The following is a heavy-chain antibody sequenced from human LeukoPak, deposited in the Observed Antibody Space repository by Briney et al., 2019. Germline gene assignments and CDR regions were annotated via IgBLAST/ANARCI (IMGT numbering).Heavy chain of an antibody. J-gene: IGHJ4*02. Sequence: SETLSLNCTVSSDSIRSYYWSWIRQPPGKGLEWIGYFYYTGSTNYNPSLKSRVTISVDTSKNQFSLKLNSVTDADTAVYYCASKSSDHGELRFDYWGQGTLVTVSS. V-gene: IGHV4-59*01. CDR3: ASKSSDHGELRFDY. D-gene: IGHD1-7*01. CDR1: SDSIRSYY. CDR2: FYYTGST.